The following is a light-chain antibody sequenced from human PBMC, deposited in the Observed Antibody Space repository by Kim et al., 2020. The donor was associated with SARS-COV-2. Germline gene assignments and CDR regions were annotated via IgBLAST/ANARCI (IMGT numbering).Light chain of an antibody. J-gene: IGKJ2*03. CDR3: QQYSRSPYS. CDR2: GAS. CDR1: QSVSSIY. Sequence: LSPGERATLSCRASQSVSSIYLAWYQQKPGQAPRLVIYGASTRATDIPDRFSGSGSGSDFTLTISRLEPEDFAVYFCQQYSRSPYSFGQGTKLEI. V-gene: IGKV3-20*01.